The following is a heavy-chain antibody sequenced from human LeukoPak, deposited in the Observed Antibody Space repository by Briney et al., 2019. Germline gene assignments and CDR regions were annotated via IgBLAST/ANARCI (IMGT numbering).Heavy chain of an antibody. Sequence: ASVTVSCKTSGYTFSHYGISWVRQAPGQGLEWMGWINPNSGGTNYAQKFQGRVTMTRDTSISTAYMELSRLRSDDTAVYYCAREYSGSYFDYWGQGTLVTVSS. CDR3: AREYSGSYFDY. J-gene: IGHJ4*02. D-gene: IGHD1-26*01. CDR2: INPNSGGT. V-gene: IGHV1-2*02. CDR1: GYTFSHYG.